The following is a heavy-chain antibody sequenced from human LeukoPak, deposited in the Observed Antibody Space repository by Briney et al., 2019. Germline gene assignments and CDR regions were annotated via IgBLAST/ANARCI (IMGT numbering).Heavy chain of an antibody. D-gene: IGHD4-11*01. V-gene: IGHV3-7*01. CDR2: IKQDGSER. Sequence: PGGSLRLSCAASGFTFSTYWMSWVRQAPGKGLEWVANIKQDGSERRYADSVKGRFTISRDNAKNSLYLEMNSLRAEDAAVYYCARAPASNLFRCMDIWGKGTTVTVSS. J-gene: IGHJ6*03. CDR1: GFTFSTYW. CDR3: ARAPASNLFRCMDI.